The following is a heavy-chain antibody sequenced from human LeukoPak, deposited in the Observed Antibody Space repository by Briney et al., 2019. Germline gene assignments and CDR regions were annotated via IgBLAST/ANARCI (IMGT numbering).Heavy chain of an antibody. CDR2: ISYDGSNK. CDR3: ARRGTALNYYDSSGYGAFDI. J-gene: IGHJ3*02. CDR1: GFTFSSYA. Sequence: PGGSLRLSWAASGFTFSSYAMHWVRQAPGKGLEWVAVISYDGSNKYYADSVKGRFTISRDNSKNTLYLQMNSLRAEDTAVYYCARRGTALNYYDSSGYGAFDIWGQGTMVTVSS. V-gene: IGHV3-30-3*01. D-gene: IGHD3-22*01.